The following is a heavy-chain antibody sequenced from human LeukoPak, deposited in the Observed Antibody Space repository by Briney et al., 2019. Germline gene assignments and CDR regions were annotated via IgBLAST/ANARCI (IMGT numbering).Heavy chain of an antibody. V-gene: IGHV3-23*01. CDR2: ISGSGGST. J-gene: IGHJ4*02. Sequence: PSETLSLTCTVSGGSISSYYWSWVRQAPGKGLEWVSAISGSGGSTYYADSVKGRFTISRDNSKNTLFLQMNSLRAEDTAVYYCARDSSSWYNEYWGQGTLVTVSS. CDR1: GGSISSYY. D-gene: IGHD6-13*01. CDR3: ARDSSSWYNEY.